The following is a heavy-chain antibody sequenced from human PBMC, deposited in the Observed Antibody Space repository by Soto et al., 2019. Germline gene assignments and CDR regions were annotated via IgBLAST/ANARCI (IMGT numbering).Heavy chain of an antibody. CDR3: ASEEAFGNERVFGF. D-gene: IGHD2-15*01. V-gene: IGHV5-51*01. CDR1: GYSFTNSW. CDR2: IFPGDSDI. J-gene: IGHJ4*02. Sequence: GESLKISCKVSGYSFTNSWIGWVRQKPGKGLEWLGMIFPGDSDIRYSPSFQGRVSVSADKSITTAYLQLSGLRASDTAMYYCASEEAFGNERVFGFSGQGTPVTVSS.